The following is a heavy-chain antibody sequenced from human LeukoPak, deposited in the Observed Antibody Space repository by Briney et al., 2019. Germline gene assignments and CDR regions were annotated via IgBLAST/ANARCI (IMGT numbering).Heavy chain of an antibody. CDR2: IYSSGST. Sequence: PSETLSLTCTVSGGSISSGSYYWSWIRQPAGKGLEWIGRIYSSGSTNYNPSLKSRVTVSVDTAKNQFSLKLSSVTAADSAVYYCARLPTVTTSFDYWGQGTLVTVSS. V-gene: IGHV4-61*02. J-gene: IGHJ4*02. CDR3: ARLPTVTTSFDY. CDR1: GGSISSGSYY. D-gene: IGHD4-17*01.